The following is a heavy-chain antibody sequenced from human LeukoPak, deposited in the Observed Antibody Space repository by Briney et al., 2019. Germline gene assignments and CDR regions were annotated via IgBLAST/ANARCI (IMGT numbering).Heavy chain of an antibody. D-gene: IGHD3-9*01. Sequence: GGSLRLSCAASGFTFSNDWMTWARQAPGKGLEWVANIKQDGSEEYYVDSVKGRFTIFRDNAKNSLYLQMHSLRVEDTAIYYCARGYNILTGWFPNWGQGTLVTVSS. CDR3: ARGYNILTGWFPN. CDR2: IKQDGSEE. CDR1: GFTFSNDW. J-gene: IGHJ4*02. V-gene: IGHV3-7*03.